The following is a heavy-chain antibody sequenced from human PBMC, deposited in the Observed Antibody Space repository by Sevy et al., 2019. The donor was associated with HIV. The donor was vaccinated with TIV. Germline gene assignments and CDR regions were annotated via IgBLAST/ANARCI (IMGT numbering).Heavy chain of an antibody. CDR2: INSNNNGT. J-gene: IGHJ6*02. CDR3: ALDGRYCSTSSYYLGYYAMDV. CDR1: GYTFTDYF. Sequence: ASVKVSCKASGYTFTDYFMHWVRQAPGQGLEWMGWINSNNNGTNYAQKFQGRVTMTRDTYINTAYMELRGLRYDDTAVYYCALDGRYCSTSSYYLGYYAMDVWGQGTTVTVSS. V-gene: IGHV1-2*02. D-gene: IGHD2-2*01.